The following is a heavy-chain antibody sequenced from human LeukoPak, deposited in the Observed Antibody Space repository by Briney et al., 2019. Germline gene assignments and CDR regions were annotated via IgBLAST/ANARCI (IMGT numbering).Heavy chain of an antibody. D-gene: IGHD3-22*01. V-gene: IGHV4-39*07. CDR2: VYYSGSA. CDR1: GGSVGSGTYY. J-gene: IGHJ4*02. CDR3: ARHTYYYDSSGYPDW. Sequence: SETLSLTCTVSGGSVGSGTYYWSWIRQSPGKGLEWIGNVYYSGSAYYNPSLKSRVTMSVDTSKNQFSLKLSSVTAADTAVYYCARHTYYYDSSGYPDWWGQGTLVTVSS.